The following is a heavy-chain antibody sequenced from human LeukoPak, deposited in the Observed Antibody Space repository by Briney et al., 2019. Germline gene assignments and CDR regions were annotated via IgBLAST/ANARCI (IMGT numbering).Heavy chain of an antibody. Sequence: GASVKVSCKASGGTFSSYAISWVRQAPGQGLEWMGGIIPIFGTANYAQKFQGRVTITTDESTSTAYMELSSLRSEDTAVYYCARTRAVVIAIGYYYYYYMDVWGKGTTVTVSS. CDR3: ARTRAVVIAIGYYYYYYMDV. D-gene: IGHD2-21*01. CDR1: GGTFSSYA. CDR2: IIPIFGTA. J-gene: IGHJ6*03. V-gene: IGHV1-69*05.